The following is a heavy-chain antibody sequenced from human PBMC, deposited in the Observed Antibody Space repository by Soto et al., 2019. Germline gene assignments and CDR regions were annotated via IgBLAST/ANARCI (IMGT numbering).Heavy chain of an antibody. CDR2: IYYSGST. CDR1: GGSISSYY. CDR3: ARVRGILTGYYFDY. D-gene: IGHD3-9*01. V-gene: IGHV4-59*01. Sequence: PSETLSLTCTVSGGSISSYYWSWIRQPPGKGLEWIGYIYYSGSTNYNPSLKSRVTISVDTSKNQFSLKLSSVTAADTAVYYCARVRGILTGYYFDYWGQGTLVTVSS. J-gene: IGHJ4*02.